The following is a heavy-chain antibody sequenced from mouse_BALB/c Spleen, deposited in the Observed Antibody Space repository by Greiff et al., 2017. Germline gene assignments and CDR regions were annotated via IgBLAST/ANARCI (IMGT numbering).Heavy chain of an antibody. CDR1: GFDFSRYW. CDR3: ARPGDGFPYYYAMDY. Sequence: EVKVIESGGGLVQPGGSLKLSCAASGFDFSRYWMSWVRQAPGKGLEWIGEINPDSSTINYTPSLKDKFIISRDNAKNTLYLQMSKVRSEDTALYYCARPGDGFPYYYAMDYWGQGTSVTVSS. V-gene: IGHV4-1*02. D-gene: IGHD2-3*01. J-gene: IGHJ4*01. CDR2: INPDSSTI.